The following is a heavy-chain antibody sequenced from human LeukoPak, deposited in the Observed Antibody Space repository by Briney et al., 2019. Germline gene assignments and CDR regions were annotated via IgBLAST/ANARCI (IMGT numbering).Heavy chain of an antibody. D-gene: IGHD1-7*01. CDR1: GFTFSSFE. Sequence: GGSLRLSCAASGFTFSSFEMNWVRQAPGKGLEWVSVIYSGGSTYYADSVEGRFTISRDNSKNTLYLQMNSLRAEDTAVYYCARDPTYTISGTLGMDVWGQGTTVTVSS. J-gene: IGHJ6*02. CDR2: IYSGGST. V-gene: IGHV3-66*01. CDR3: ARDPTYTISGTLGMDV.